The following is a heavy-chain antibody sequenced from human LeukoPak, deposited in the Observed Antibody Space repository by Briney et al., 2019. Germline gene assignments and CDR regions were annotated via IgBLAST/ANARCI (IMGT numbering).Heavy chain of an antibody. CDR3: ARDSNPGIDS. CDR2: INPNSGNT. J-gene: IGHJ4*02. CDR1: GYTFTNNQ. D-gene: IGHD3-10*01. V-gene: IGHV1-2*02. Sequence: ASVKVSCQASGYTFTNNQLHWVRQAPGQGLEWMGWINPNSGNTKLAPRFQDTVTMTRDTSISTAYMEVSRLTSDDTAVYFCARDSNPGIDSWGQGTLVSVSS.